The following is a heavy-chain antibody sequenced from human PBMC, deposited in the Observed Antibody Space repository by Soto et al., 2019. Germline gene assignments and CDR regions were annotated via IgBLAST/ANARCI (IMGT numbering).Heavy chain of an antibody. J-gene: IGHJ3*02. V-gene: IGHV5-51*01. CDR2: IYPGDSDT. D-gene: IGHD3-22*01. Sequence: GESLKISCKGSGYSFTSYWIGWVRQMPGKGLEWMGIIYPGDSDTRYSPSFQGQVTISADKSISTAYLQWSSLKASDTAMYYCARRLPSYYDSSGYYFFGYAFDIWDQGTMVTVSS. CDR1: GYSFTSYW. CDR3: ARRLPSYYDSSGYYFFGYAFDI.